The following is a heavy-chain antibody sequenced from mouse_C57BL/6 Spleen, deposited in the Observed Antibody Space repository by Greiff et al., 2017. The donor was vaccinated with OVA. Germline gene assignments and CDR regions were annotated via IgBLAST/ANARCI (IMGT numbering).Heavy chain of an antibody. Sequence: QVHVKQPGAELVKPGASVKMSCKASGYTFTSYWITWVKQRPGQGLEWIGDIYPGSGSTNYNEKFKSKATLTVDTSSSTAYMQLSSLTSEDSAVYYCARGTTVVAARAMDYWGQGTTVTVSS. CDR2: IYPGSGST. CDR1: GYTFTSYW. D-gene: IGHD1-1*01. J-gene: IGHJ4*01. V-gene: IGHV1-55*01. CDR3: ARGTTVVAARAMDY.